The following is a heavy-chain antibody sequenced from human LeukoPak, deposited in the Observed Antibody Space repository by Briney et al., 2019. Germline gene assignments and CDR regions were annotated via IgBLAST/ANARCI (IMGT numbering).Heavy chain of an antibody. CDR3: AKSVAGRTAFDY. Sequence: GGSLRLSCVDSGFTFTNYAMNWVRQAPGKGLEWVSSVTGSGGSTYYADSVKGRFTVSRDNSKNTVYLQMSSLRAEDTALYFCAKSVAGRTAFDYWGQGTLVTVSS. J-gene: IGHJ4*02. D-gene: IGHD6-19*01. CDR2: VTGSGGST. V-gene: IGHV3-23*01. CDR1: GFTFTNYA.